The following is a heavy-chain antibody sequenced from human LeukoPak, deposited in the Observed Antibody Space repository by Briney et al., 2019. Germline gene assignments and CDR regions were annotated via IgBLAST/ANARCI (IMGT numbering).Heavy chain of an antibody. V-gene: IGHV3-7*01. CDR1: GFTFSSYW. D-gene: IGHD4-17*01. CDR2: IKQDGSEK. J-gene: IGHJ4*02. CDR3: ASFNYGDPVDY. Sequence: GGSLRLSCAASGFTFSSYWMSWVRQAPGKGLEWVANIKQDGSEKYYVDSVKGRFTISRDNAKNSLYLQMNSLRAEDTAVYYCASFNYGDPVDYWGQGTLVTVSS.